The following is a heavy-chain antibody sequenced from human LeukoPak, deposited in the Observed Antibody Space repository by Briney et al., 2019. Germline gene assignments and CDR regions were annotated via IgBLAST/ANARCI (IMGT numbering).Heavy chain of an antibody. D-gene: IGHD6-13*01. Sequence: ASVKVSCKASGYTFTGYYMHWVRQAPGQGLEWMGWINPNSGVTNYAQKFQGRVTMTRDTSISTVYMQVSRLRSDDTAVYYSERHGALVKGIDYWGQGTLVTVSS. CDR2: INPNSGVT. CDR3: ERHGALVKGIDY. J-gene: IGHJ4*02. CDR1: GYTFTGYY. V-gene: IGHV1-2*02.